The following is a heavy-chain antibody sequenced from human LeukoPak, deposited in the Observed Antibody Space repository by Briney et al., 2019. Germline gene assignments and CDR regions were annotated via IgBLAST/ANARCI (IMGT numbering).Heavy chain of an antibody. J-gene: IGHJ4*02. D-gene: IGHD1-26*01. CDR3: ARDSRLVGTDFDY. CDR2: LSSSSSYM. V-gene: IGHV3-21*01. CDR1: GFTFSSYS. Sequence: SGGSLRLSCAASGFTFSSYSMNWVRQAPGKGLEWVSSLSSSSSYMYYADSVKGRFTISRDNAKNSLYLQMNSLRAEDTAVYYCARDSRLVGTDFDYWGQGTLVTVSS.